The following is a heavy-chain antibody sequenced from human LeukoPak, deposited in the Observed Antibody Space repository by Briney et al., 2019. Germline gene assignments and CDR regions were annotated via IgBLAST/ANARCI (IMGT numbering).Heavy chain of an antibody. Sequence: SETLSLTCAGSGHSIGSGYYWAWIRQSPGKGLQWIASVYHSGHTYYNPSLLSRVTISVDTSEKQFSLNLRSVTAADTAVYYCARIRGSGSSWLFDYWGQGTLVTVSS. CDR3: ARIRGSGSSWLFDY. D-gene: IGHD6-13*01. CDR2: VYHSGHT. CDR1: GHSIGSGYY. V-gene: IGHV4-38-2*01. J-gene: IGHJ4*02.